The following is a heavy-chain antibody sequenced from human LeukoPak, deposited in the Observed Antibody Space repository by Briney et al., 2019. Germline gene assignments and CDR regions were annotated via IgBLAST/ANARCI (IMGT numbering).Heavy chain of an antibody. CDR1: GWSFSNHG. CDR3: ARASSPYNWYFDL. CDR2: IGADDGDT. V-gene: IGHV1-18*01. D-gene: IGHD4-11*01. J-gene: IGHJ2*01. Sequence: ASVKVSCKASGWSFSNHGICWVLQAPGQGLEWMGWIGADDGDTHYAQKLQGRVTMTTDTYTNTAYMDLRGLRSDDTAVYYCARASSPYNWYFDLWGRGTLVTVSS.